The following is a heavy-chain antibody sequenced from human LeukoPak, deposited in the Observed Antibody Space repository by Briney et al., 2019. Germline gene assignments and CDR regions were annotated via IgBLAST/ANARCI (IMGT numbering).Heavy chain of an antibody. V-gene: IGHV3-66*01. Sequence: GGSLRLSCAASGFIVSSNYMSWVRQAPGKGLEWVSVIYSDGRTFYADSVKGRFTISRDNSKNTLYLQMNSLRAEDAAVYYCARELNSAFDIWGQGTMVTVSS. D-gene: IGHD2/OR15-2a*01. CDR3: ARELNSAFDI. CDR1: GFIVSSNY. CDR2: IYSDGRT. J-gene: IGHJ3*02.